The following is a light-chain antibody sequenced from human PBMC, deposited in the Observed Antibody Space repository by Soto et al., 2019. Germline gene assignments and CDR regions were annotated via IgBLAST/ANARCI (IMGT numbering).Light chain of an antibody. Sequence: EFVLTQSPGTLSLSPGERATLSCRASQSISSSFLAWYQQKPGQAPRLLIYGASSRGTGIPDRFSGSGSGIYFTHTISSLEPEDFGVYYCQQYGSSSPLTFGGGTKVEIK. CDR3: QQYGSSSPLT. J-gene: IGKJ4*01. CDR1: QSISSSF. V-gene: IGKV3-20*01. CDR2: GAS.